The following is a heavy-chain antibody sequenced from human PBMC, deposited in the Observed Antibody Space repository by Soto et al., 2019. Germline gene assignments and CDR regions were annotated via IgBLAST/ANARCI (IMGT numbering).Heavy chain of an antibody. V-gene: IGHV3-23*01. CDR2: ISGSGIST. CDR1: GLTFSSYA. Sequence: EVQLLESGGGLVQPGGSLRLSCAASGLTFSSYAMSWVRQAPGKGLEWVSGISGSGISTYYADSVKGRFTISRHNSNNSLSQDLLSLCAQLTVVYYCPQNSESTANSSYDYWGQGTLVTVST. CDR3: PQNSESTANSSYDY. J-gene: IGHJ4*02. D-gene: IGHD2-21*02.